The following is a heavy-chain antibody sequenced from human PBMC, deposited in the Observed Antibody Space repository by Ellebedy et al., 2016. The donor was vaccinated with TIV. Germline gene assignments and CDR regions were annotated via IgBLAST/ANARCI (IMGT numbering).Heavy chain of an antibody. Sequence: SETLSLXXADYGGSFSGYYWSWIRQPPGKGLEWIGEINHSGSTNYNPSLKSRVTISVDTSKNQFSLKLSSVTAADTAVYYCARAKRMGITMIVVVPFDYWGQGTLVTVSS. CDR2: INHSGST. CDR3: ARAKRMGITMIVVVPFDY. V-gene: IGHV4-34*01. CDR1: GGSFSGYY. J-gene: IGHJ4*02. D-gene: IGHD3-22*01.